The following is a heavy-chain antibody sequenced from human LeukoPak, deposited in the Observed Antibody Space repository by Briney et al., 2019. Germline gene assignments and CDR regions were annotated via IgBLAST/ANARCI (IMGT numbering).Heavy chain of an antibody. CDR3: ATVGYYYDSSGFTPSYYFDY. Sequence: ASVKVSCKASGGTFSSYAISWVRQAPGQGLEWMGRIIPILGIANYAQKFQGRVTITADKSTSTAYMELSSLRSEDTAVYYCATVGYYYDSSGFTPSYYFDYWGQGTLVTVSS. CDR1: GGTFSSYA. J-gene: IGHJ4*02. V-gene: IGHV1-69*04. CDR2: IIPILGIA. D-gene: IGHD3-22*01.